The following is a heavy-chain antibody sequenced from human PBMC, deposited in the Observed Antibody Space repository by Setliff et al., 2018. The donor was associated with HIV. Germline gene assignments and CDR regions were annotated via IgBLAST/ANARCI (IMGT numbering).Heavy chain of an antibody. Sequence: LSLTCTVSGGSISTSRYYWGWIRQPPGKGLEWIGSINYRGNTYYNPSLKSRAAISVDTSKNQISLKLSSVTAADAAVYYCASLDGSESPYIYYYYMDVWGKGTAVTVSS. CDR2: INYRGNT. J-gene: IGHJ6*03. CDR3: ASLDGSESPYIYYYYMDV. CDR1: GGSISTSRYY. D-gene: IGHD3-10*01. V-gene: IGHV4-39*01.